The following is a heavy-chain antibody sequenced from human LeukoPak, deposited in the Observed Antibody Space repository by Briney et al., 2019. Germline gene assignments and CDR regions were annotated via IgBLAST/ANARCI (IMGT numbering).Heavy chain of an antibody. CDR2: IYYSGST. J-gene: IGHJ4*02. CDR3: ARGEGYSSSSKRHVFDY. CDR1: GGSISSYY. Sequence: SETLSLTCTVSGGSISSYYWSWIRQPPGKGLEWIGYIYYSGSTNYNPSLKSRVTISVDTSKNQFSLKLSSVTAADTAVYYCARGEGYSSSSKRHVFDYWGQGTLVTVSS. D-gene: IGHD6-6*01. V-gene: IGHV4-59*01.